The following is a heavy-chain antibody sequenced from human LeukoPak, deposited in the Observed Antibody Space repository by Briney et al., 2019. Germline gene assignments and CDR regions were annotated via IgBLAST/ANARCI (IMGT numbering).Heavy chain of an antibody. CDR1: GGTFSSYA. CDR2: INPNSGGT. D-gene: IGHD3-9*01. CDR3: ARGSRLRYFDWSSPPYNWFDP. Sequence: ASVKVSCKASGGTFSSYAISWVRQAPGQGLEWMGWINPNSGGTNYAQKFQGWVTMTRDTSISTAYMELSRLRSDDTAVYYCARGSRLRYFDWSSPPYNWFDPWGQGTLVTVSS. V-gene: IGHV1-2*04. J-gene: IGHJ5*02.